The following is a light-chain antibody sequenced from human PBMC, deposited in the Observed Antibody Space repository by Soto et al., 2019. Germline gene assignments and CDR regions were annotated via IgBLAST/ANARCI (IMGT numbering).Light chain of an antibody. Sequence: EFVLTQSPGTLSLSPGEGDTLSCRASQSLTNSFIAWYQQKPGQAPRLLIYDTSIRASGIPDRFSGSGSGTDFTLTISRLEPEDFAVFYCQQYGTSEIIFGQGTRLEIK. CDR2: DTS. V-gene: IGKV3-20*01. CDR3: QQYGTSEII. CDR1: QSLTNSF. J-gene: IGKJ5*01.